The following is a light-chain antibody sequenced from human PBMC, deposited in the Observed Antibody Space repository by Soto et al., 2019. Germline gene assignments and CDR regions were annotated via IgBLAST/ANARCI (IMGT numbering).Light chain of an antibody. Sequence: QSVLTQPPSASGTPGQRVTISCSGASSNIGSRYVHWFKQLPGTAPKLLIFKDTQRRSGVPDRCSGSKSGPSASPVISGLRSDDEADDYCSSWDDSLRAGVFGGGTKLTVL. V-gene: IGLV1-47*01. J-gene: IGLJ3*02. CDR1: SSNIGSRY. CDR2: KDT. CDR3: SSWDDSLRAGV.